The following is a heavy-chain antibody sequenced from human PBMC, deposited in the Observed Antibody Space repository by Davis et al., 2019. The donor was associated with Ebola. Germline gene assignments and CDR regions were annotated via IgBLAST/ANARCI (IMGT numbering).Heavy chain of an antibody. CDR1: VITFSSYA. CDR3: AKGGYGSGNFYSDY. Sequence: GESLKISCTDSVITFSSYAMTWVRQAPGKGLEWVSAISGGGAGTHYADSVKGRFTSSRDNSKDTMYLQMNSLRAEDTAVYYCAKGGYGSGNFYSDYWGQGTLVTVSS. CDR2: ISGGGAGT. D-gene: IGHD3-10*01. V-gene: IGHV3-23*01. J-gene: IGHJ4*02.